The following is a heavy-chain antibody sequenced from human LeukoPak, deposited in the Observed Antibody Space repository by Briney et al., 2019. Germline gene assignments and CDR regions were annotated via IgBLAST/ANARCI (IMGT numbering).Heavy chain of an antibody. Sequence: GGSLRLSCAASGFTFSSFEMNWVRQAPGKGLEWVSYISSSGSTIYYADSVKGRFTISRDNAKNSLFLQMNSLRAEDTAVYYCARGTPTTRDFDYWGQGTLVTVSS. J-gene: IGHJ4*02. CDR3: ARGTPTTRDFDY. V-gene: IGHV3-48*03. CDR1: GFTFSSFE. D-gene: IGHD4-11*01. CDR2: ISSSGSTI.